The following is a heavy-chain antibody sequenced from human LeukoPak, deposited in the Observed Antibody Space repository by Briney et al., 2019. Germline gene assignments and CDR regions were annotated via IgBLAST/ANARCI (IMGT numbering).Heavy chain of an antibody. CDR3: ARGGYYYDSSGYSHLPDY. CDR1: GGTFSSYA. V-gene: IGHV1-69*13. Sequence: ASVKVSCKASGGTFSSYAFSWVRQAPGQGLEWMGGVIPIVGTTNYAQMFQGRVTITADESTSTAYMELSSLRSEDTAVYYCARGGYYYDSSGYSHLPDYWGQGTLVTVSA. CDR2: VIPIVGTT. J-gene: IGHJ4*02. D-gene: IGHD3-22*01.